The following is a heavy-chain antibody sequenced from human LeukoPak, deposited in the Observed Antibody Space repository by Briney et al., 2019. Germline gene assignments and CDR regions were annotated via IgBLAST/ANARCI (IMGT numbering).Heavy chain of an antibody. Sequence: GGSLRLPCAAPGFTFIDYDMHWVRQVIGKGLEWVSAIKGRFTISRENAESSLYLQMNSLRAEDTAVYYCARGGIQVSGIDEFDYWGQGTLVTVSS. V-gene: IGHV3-13*01. CDR2: I. J-gene: IGHJ4*02. D-gene: IGHD6-19*01. CDR1: GFTFIDYD. CDR3: ARGGIQVSGIDEFDY.